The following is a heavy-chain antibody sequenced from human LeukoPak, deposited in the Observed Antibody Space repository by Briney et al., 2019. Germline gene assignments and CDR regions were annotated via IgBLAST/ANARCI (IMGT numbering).Heavy chain of an antibody. D-gene: IGHD1-26*01. CDR3: ARRRSGTYVDY. CDR2: IYPGDSDT. Sequence: GESLKISCKGSGYSFTDYWIAWVRQMPGKGLEWMGIIYPGDSDTRCSPSFRGQVTISADKSITTAYLRWSSLKASDSAMYYCARRRSGTYVDYWGQGTLVTVSS. CDR1: GYSFTDYW. J-gene: IGHJ4*02. V-gene: IGHV5-51*01.